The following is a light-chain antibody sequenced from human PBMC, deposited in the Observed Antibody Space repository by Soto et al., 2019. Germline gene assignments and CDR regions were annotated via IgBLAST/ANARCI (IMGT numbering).Light chain of an antibody. Sequence: QSALTQPASVSGSPGQSITISCTGTSSDVGGYNYVSWYQQHPGTAPKLMIYEVSNRPSGVSNRFSGSKSVNTASLTISGLQAADEADYYCSSYTSRSTLDYVFGSGTKLTVL. CDR2: EVS. CDR1: SSDVGGYNY. CDR3: SSYTSRSTLDYV. J-gene: IGLJ1*01. V-gene: IGLV2-14*01.